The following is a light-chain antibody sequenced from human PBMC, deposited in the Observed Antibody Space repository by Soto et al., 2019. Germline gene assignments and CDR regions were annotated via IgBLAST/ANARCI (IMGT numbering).Light chain of an antibody. CDR2: GAS. V-gene: IGKV1-6*01. CDR1: QAIRDD. Sequence: AIQMTQSPSYLSAYVGDRVTITCRASQAIRDDLGWYQQKPGKAPKLLIYGASILHDGVPSRFSGSGSGTDFTLTISSLQPEDFATYYCLQDNNYPWTFGQGTKVEVK. CDR3: LQDNNYPWT. J-gene: IGKJ1*01.